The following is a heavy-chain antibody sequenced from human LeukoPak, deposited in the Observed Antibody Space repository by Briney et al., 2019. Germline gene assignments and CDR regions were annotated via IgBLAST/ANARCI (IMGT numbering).Heavy chain of an antibody. CDR3: ARGPYDFWSASWFDP. CDR1: GFTFSSYA. D-gene: IGHD3-3*01. J-gene: IGHJ5*02. V-gene: IGHV3-30-3*01. CDR2: ISYDGSNK. Sequence: GGSLRLSCAASGFTFSSYAMHWVRQAPGKGLEWVAVISYDGSNKYYADSVKGRFTISRDNSKNTLYLQMNSLRPEDTAVYYCARGPYDFWSASWFDPWGQGTLVTVSS.